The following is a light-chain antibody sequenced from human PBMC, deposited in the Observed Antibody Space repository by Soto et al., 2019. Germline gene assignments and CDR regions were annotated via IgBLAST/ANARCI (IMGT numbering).Light chain of an antibody. CDR2: DTS. CDR1: QSVNNNY. Sequence: EIVLMQSPGTLSLSPGEEATLSCRASQSVNNNYLAWYQQKPGQAPTVLIFDTSRRATGVPDRFSGSESGTDFTLRISRVEPDDFAVYYCQQYGNSQFTFGPRTKVNIK. V-gene: IGKV3-20*01. J-gene: IGKJ3*01. CDR3: QQYGNSQFT.